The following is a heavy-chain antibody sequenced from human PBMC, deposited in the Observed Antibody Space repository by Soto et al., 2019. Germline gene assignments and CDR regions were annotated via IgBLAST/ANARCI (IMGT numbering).Heavy chain of an antibody. CDR3: ARDQGGIAARPGLFYYYYMDV. V-gene: IGHV6-1*01. Sequence: SQTLSLTCAISGDSVSSNSAAWNWIRQSPSRGLEWLGRTYYRSKWYNDYAVSVKSRITINPDTSKNQFSLQLNSVTPEDTAVYYCARDQGGIAARPGLFYYYYMDVWGKGTTVTVSS. D-gene: IGHD6-6*01. CDR1: GDSVSSNSAA. CDR2: TYYRSKWYN. J-gene: IGHJ6*03.